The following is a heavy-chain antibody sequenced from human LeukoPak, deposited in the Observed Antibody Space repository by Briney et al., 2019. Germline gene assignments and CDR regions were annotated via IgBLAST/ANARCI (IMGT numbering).Heavy chain of an antibody. CDR2: TYYRSKWYN. Sequence: SQTLSLTCAISGDSVSSNSAAWNWIRQSPSIGLEWLGRTYYRSKWYNDYAVSVKSRITINPDTSKNQFSLQLNSVTPEDTAVYYCAREGLLWFGEFPYYFDYWGQGTLVTVSS. CDR1: GDSVSSNSAA. D-gene: IGHD3-10*01. CDR3: AREGLLWFGEFPYYFDY. J-gene: IGHJ4*02. V-gene: IGHV6-1*01.